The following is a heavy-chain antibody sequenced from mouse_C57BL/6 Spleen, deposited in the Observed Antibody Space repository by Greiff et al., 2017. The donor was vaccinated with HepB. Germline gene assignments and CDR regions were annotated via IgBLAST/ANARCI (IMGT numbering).Heavy chain of an antibody. V-gene: IGHV6-6*01. CDR2: IRNKANNHAT. CDR1: GFTFSDAW. CDR3: TRNYGRGAWFAY. Sequence: EVKLVESGGGLVQPGGSMKLSCAASGFTFSDAWMDWVRQSPEKGLEWVAEIRNKANNHATYYAESVKGRFTISRDDSKSSVYLQMNSLRAEDTGIYYCTRNYGRGAWFAYWGQGTLVTVSA. J-gene: IGHJ3*01. D-gene: IGHD1-1*01.